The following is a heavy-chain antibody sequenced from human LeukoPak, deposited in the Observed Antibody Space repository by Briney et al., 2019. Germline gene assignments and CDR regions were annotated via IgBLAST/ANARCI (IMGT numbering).Heavy chain of an antibody. CDR3: AKLPRGDLTIFGVVIPNWFDP. J-gene: IGHJ5*02. V-gene: IGHV3-74*01. CDR2: VNTYGTNT. CDR1: GFTLTNNW. D-gene: IGHD3-3*01. Sequence: GGSLRLSCTASGFTLTNNWMHWVRQVPGKGLEWVSRVNTYGTNTYYADSVKGRFTISRDNSKNTLYLQMNSLRAEDTAVYYCAKLPRGDLTIFGVVIPNWFDPWGQGTLVTVSS.